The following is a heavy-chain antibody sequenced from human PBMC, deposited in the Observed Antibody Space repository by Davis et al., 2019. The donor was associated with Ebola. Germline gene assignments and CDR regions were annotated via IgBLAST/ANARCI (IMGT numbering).Heavy chain of an antibody. V-gene: IGHV3-20*04. CDR1: GFTFDDYG. D-gene: IGHD4-17*01. CDR3: ARDMHMASILGDYVFDY. Sequence: GESLKISCAASGFTFDDYGMSWVRQAPGKGLEWVSGINWNGGSTGYADSVKGRFTISRDNAKNSLYLQMNSLRAEDTAVYYCARDMHMASILGDYVFDYWGQGTLVTVSS. CDR2: INWNGGST. J-gene: IGHJ4*02.